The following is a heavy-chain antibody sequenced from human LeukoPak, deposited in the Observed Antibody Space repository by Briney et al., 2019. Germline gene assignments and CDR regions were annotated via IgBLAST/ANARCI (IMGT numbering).Heavy chain of an antibody. Sequence: GGSLRLSCAVSGVTFSRYGMHWVRQAPGKGLEWVSFIRYDGSDKYYVDSVKGRFTISRDNSKNTLYLQLNSLRVEDTAVYYCATEGFDPWGQGTLVTVSS. V-gene: IGHV3-30*02. J-gene: IGHJ5*02. CDR3: ATEGFDP. CDR2: IRYDGSDK. CDR1: GVTFSRYG.